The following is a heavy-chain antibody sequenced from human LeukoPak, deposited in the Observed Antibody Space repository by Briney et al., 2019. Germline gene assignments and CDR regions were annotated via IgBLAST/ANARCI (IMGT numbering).Heavy chain of an antibody. J-gene: IGHJ4*02. Sequence: GGSPRLSCSASGFXFSNYPMHWVRQVPGKGLEYVSSISSNGGSTYYADSVKGRFTISRDNSKNTLYLQMSSLRSEDTAVYYCVKDTYLDYWGQGTLVTVSS. CDR1: GFXFSNYP. V-gene: IGHV3-64D*06. CDR3: VKDTYLDY. CDR2: ISSNGGST. D-gene: IGHD2-21*01.